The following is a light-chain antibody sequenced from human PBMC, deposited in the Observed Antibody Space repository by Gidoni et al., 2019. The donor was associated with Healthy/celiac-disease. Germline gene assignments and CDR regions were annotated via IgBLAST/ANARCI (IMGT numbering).Light chain of an antibody. V-gene: IGKV1-9*01. CDR3: QQHNSYPMCS. CDR2: AAS. J-gene: IGKJ2*04. Sequence: DNQSTQSPSFLSASVGDRVTITCRASQGISSYLAWYQQKPGKAPQLLIYAASTMQSGVPSRFRGGGSGTEFTLPISSMQHEDFAAYYCQQHNSYPMCSFGQGTKLEIK. CDR1: QGISSY.